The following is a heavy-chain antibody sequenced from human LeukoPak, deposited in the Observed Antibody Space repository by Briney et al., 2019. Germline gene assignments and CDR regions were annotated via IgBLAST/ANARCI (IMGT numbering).Heavy chain of an antibody. CDR1: GFTFSDYY. CDR3: ARAKSSSWYSPDY. V-gene: IGHV3-11*04. D-gene: IGHD6-13*01. Sequence: PGGSLTLSCAASGFTFSDYYMSCIRQAPGKGLEWVSYISSSGSTIYYADSVKGRFTISRDNAKNSLYLQMNSLRAEDTAVYYCARAKSSSWYSPDYWGQGTLVTVSS. CDR2: ISSSGSTI. J-gene: IGHJ4*02.